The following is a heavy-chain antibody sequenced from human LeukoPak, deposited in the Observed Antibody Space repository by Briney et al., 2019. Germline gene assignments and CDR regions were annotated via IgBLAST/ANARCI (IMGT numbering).Heavy chain of an antibody. D-gene: IGHD5-18*01. V-gene: IGHV4-61*01. CDR1: GGSISSSSYY. CDR2: IYYSGST. CDR3: ARGFSIPTAMALGDWYFDL. Sequence: SETLSLTCTVSGGSISSSSYYWSWIRQPPGKGLEWIGYIYYSGSTNYNPSLKSRVTISVDTSKNQFSLKLSSVTAADTAVYYCARGFSIPTAMALGDWYFDLWGRGTLVTVSS. J-gene: IGHJ2*01.